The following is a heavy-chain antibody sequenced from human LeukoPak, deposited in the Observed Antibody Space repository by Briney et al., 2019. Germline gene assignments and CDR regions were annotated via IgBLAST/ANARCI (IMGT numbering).Heavy chain of an antibody. J-gene: IGHJ5*02. CDR1: GGSISSYY. CDR2: IYYSGST. Sequence: SETLSLTCTVSGGSISSYYWSWIRQPPGKGLEWIAGIYYSGSTYYNPSLRSRVTISVDTSKNQLSLKLSSLTAADTAVYYCARHEYSGSYYGLSWFDPWGQGTLVTVSS. V-gene: IGHV4-39*01. D-gene: IGHD1-26*01. CDR3: ARHEYSGSYYGLSWFDP.